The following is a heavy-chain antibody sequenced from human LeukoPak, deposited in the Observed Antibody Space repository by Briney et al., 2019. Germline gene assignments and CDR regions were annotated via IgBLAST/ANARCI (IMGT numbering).Heavy chain of an antibody. J-gene: IGHJ4*02. CDR3: TRDMTSRGIAVTACDS. V-gene: IGHV3-30-3*01. CDR2: ISNDGNNK. Sequence: GGSLRLSCAASGFTFSNYAMHWVRQAPGKGLEWVALISNDGNNKYYADSVKGRFTISRDNSKNTLYLQMSSLRAEDTAVYYCTRDMTSRGIAVTACDSWGQGSLVTVSS. CDR1: GFTFSNYA. D-gene: IGHD6-19*01.